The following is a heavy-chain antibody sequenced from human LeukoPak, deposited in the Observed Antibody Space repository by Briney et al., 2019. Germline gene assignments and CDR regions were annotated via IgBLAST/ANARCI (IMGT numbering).Heavy chain of an antibody. V-gene: IGHV4-39*01. Sequence: PSETLSLTCTVSGGSINSDTYFWGWIRQPPGKGLEWIGSLYSRGTPYHNPSLGGRVTISIDESKNQISLKLNSVTAADAAVYYCARHASWFGPWGQGTLVTVSS. CDR3: ARHASWFGP. J-gene: IGHJ5*02. CDR2: LYSRGTP. CDR1: GGSINSDTYF.